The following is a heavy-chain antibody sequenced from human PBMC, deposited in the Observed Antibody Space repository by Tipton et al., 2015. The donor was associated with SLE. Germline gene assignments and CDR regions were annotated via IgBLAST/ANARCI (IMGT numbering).Heavy chain of an antibody. CDR1: GGVISEYY. CDR2: IYTGGNT. V-gene: IGHV4-4*07. Sequence: TLSLTCTVSGGVISEYYWGWIRQPAGKGLEWIGRIYTGGNTKYNPSLESRVTMSVDPSKNQFSLTLMSVTAADTAVYFCARIIAGHGDAFDVWGQGTMVTVSS. CDR3: ARIIAGHGDAFDV. J-gene: IGHJ3*01.